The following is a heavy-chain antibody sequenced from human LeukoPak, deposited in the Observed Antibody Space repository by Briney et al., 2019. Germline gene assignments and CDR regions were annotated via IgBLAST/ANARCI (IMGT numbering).Heavy chain of an antibody. CDR1: GFTFSSYA. D-gene: IGHD6-6*01. Sequence: GGSLRLSCAASGFTFSSYAMSWVRQAPGKGLEWVSAISGSGGSTYYADSVKGRFTVSRDNSKNTLYLQMNSLRAEDTAVYYCAKSDFTYSSSSAVGYWGQGTLVTVSS. CDR2: ISGSGGST. V-gene: IGHV3-23*01. J-gene: IGHJ4*02. CDR3: AKSDFTYSSSSAVGY.